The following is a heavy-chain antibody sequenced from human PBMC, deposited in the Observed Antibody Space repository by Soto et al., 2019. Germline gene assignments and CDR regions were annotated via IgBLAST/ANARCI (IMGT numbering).Heavy chain of an antibody. V-gene: IGHV4-39*01. CDR1: GGSISSSGHY. J-gene: IGHJ4*02. CDR3: ARQGTLQVWLPGY. Sequence: SETLSLTCSVSGGSISSSGHYWGWIRQPPGKGLEWIGSIYYSGSTYYNPSLKSRVTISVDTSKNQYTLKLTSVTAADTAVYYRARQGTLQVWLPGYWGQGTQVTVSS. D-gene: IGHD5-18*01. CDR2: IYYSGST.